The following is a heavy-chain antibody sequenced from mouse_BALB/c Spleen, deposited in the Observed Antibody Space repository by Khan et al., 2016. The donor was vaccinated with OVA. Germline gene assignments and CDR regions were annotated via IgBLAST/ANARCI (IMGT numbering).Heavy chain of an antibody. CDR1: GYTFTSYW. CDR3: ARGNYCGRSCDALDY. J-gene: IGHJ4*01. D-gene: IGHD1-1*01. V-gene: IGHV1S41*01. Sequence: DLVKPGASVKLSCKASGYTFTSYWINWIKQRPGQGLEWIGRIAPGSSNGYYNDMFKGKATLTVDTSSSTAYIQLSSLSSEDSAVYVCARGNYCGRSCDALDYWGQGTSVTVSS. CDR2: IAPGSSNG.